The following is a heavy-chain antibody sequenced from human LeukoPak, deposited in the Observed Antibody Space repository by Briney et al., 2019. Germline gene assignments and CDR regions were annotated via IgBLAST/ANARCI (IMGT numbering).Heavy chain of an antibody. CDR1: GFIFSGSW. V-gene: IGHV3-7*01. Sequence: GGSLRLSCAASGFIFSGSWMSWVRQAPGKRLEWVADINQDGSQKHYVDSVKGRFTISRDNSKNLLYLQMNSLGAEDTALYYCVRGGYSSFDYWGQGTLVTVSS. J-gene: IGHJ4*02. CDR2: INQDGSQK. CDR3: VRGGYSSFDY. D-gene: IGHD3-10*01.